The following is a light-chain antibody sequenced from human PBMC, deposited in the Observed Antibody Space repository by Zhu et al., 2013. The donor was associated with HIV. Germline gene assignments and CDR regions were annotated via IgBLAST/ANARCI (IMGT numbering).Light chain of an antibody. V-gene: IGKV3-15*01. CDR3: QYYDGSPLI. CDR1: QSVSSN. Sequence: EIVMTQSPATLSVSPGERATLSCRASQSVSSNLAWYQQKPGQAPRLLIYGASTRATGIPARFSGSGSGTEFTLTISSLQSEDFAVYYCQYYDGSPLIFGGGTKVEIK. J-gene: IGKJ4*01. CDR2: GAS.